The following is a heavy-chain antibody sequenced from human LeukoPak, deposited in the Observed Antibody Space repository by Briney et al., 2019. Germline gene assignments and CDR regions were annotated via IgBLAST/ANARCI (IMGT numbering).Heavy chain of an antibody. CDR1: GFTFSNYW. Sequence: QSGGSRRLSCAASGFTFSNYWMNWVRQAPGKRLEWVANIKYDGSEEHYVDSVKGRFTISRDNAKNSLYLQMNGLRAEDTAVYYCARDKTSVTTFGYWGQGTLVTVSS. J-gene: IGHJ4*02. V-gene: IGHV3-7*03. D-gene: IGHD4-17*01. CDR2: IKYDGSEE. CDR3: ARDKTSVTTFGY.